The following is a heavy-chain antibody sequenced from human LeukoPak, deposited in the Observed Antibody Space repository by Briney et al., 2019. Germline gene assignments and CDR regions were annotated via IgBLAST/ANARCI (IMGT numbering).Heavy chain of an antibody. Sequence: PSETLSLTSAVYGGSFSGYYWSWIRQPPGKGLEWIGEINHSGSTNYNPSLKSRVTISVDTSKNQFSLKLSSVTAADTAVYYCARVGPPVLVVYAYWFDPWGQGTLVTVSS. CDR3: ARVGPPVLVVYAYWFDP. J-gene: IGHJ5*02. D-gene: IGHD2-8*02. CDR2: INHSGST. V-gene: IGHV4-34*01. CDR1: GGSFSGYY.